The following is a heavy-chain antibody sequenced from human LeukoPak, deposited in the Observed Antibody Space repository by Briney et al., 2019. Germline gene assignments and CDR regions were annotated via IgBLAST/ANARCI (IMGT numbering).Heavy chain of an antibody. V-gene: IGHV3-11*04. CDR1: GFTFGDYY. D-gene: IGHD2-15*01. J-gene: IGHJ4*02. CDR3: ARVGVTYCSGGSCPLDY. Sequence: AGGSLRLSCAASGFTFGDYYMSWIRQAPGKGLEWVSYISSSGSTIYYADSVKGRFTISRDNAKNSLYLQMNSLRAEDTAVYYCARVGVTYCSGGSCPLDYWGQGTLVTVSS. CDR2: ISSSGSTI.